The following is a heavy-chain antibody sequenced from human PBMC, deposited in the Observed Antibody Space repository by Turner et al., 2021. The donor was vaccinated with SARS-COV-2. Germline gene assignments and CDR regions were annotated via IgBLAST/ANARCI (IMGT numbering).Heavy chain of an antibody. D-gene: IGHD2-2*01. CDR1: GFTFSSDG. J-gene: IGHJ6*02. Sequence: QVQLVESGGGVVQPGRSLRLSCAASGFTFSSDGMHWVRQAPGKGLEWVAVIWFDGSNKYYADSVRGRFTISRDNSKNSLYLQMNSLRAEDTAVYYCARESTSWMGGMDVWGQGTTVTVSS. CDR2: IWFDGSNK. CDR3: ARESTSWMGGMDV. V-gene: IGHV3-33*01.